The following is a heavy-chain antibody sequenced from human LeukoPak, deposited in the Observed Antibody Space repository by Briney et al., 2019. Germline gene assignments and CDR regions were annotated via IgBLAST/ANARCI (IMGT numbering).Heavy chain of an antibody. Sequence: YISSSCTTIYYADSVKGPFTISRDNAKNSLYLQMNSLRAEDTAVYYCARMFDWNTGLDYWGQGTLVTVSS. CDR2: ISSSCTTI. V-gene: IGHV3-48*03. D-gene: IGHD1/OR15-1a*01. J-gene: IGHJ4*02. CDR3: ARMFDWNTGLDY.